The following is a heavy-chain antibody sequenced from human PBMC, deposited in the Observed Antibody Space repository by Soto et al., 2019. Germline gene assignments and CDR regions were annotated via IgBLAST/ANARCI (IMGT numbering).Heavy chain of an antibody. CDR3: ARDPPPPDY. Sequence: QVQLVQSGAEVKKPGASVKVSCKASGYTFTSYGISWMRQAPGQGLEWMGWISAYNGNTNYAHKPEXXXTXXHDTSTSTAYLELRSLRSDDTAVSYCARDPPPPDYWGQGTLVTVSS. CDR1: GYTFTSYG. CDR2: ISAYNGNT. V-gene: IGHV1-18*01. J-gene: IGHJ4*02.